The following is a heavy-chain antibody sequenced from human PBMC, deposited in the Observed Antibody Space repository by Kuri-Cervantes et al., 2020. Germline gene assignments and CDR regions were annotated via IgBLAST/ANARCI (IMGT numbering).Heavy chain of an antibody. CDR2: ISYDGSNK. CDR1: GFTVTKNY. J-gene: IGHJ6*02. D-gene: IGHD6-13*01. CDR3: ARDGYSSSWYIYYYYGMDV. V-gene: IGHV3-30-3*01. Sequence: GGSLRLSCAASGFTVTKNYMNWVRQAPGKGLEWVAVISYDGSNKYYADSVKGRFTISRDNSKNTLYLQMNSLRAEDTAVYYCARDGYSSSWYIYYYYGMDVWGQGTTVTVSS.